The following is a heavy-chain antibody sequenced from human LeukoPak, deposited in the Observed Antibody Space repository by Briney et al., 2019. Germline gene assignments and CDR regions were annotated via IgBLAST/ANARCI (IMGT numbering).Heavy chain of an antibody. CDR1: GFTFSSHA. CDR2: ISGSGGST. V-gene: IGHV3-23*01. D-gene: IGHD2-15*01. Sequence: PGGSLRLSCAASGFTFSSHAMSWVRQAPGKGLEWVSAISGSGGSTYYADSVKGRFTISRDNSKNTPYLQMNSLRAEDTAVYYCAKDMSAVAATDCDAFDIWGQGTMVTVSS. CDR3: AKDMSAVAATDCDAFDI. J-gene: IGHJ3*02.